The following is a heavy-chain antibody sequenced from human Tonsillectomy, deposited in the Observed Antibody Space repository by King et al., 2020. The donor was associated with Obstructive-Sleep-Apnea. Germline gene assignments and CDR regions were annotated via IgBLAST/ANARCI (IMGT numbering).Heavy chain of an antibody. D-gene: IGHD3-10*01. V-gene: IGHV3-21*01. CDR1: GFTFSSYS. CDR2: ISSSSSYI. Sequence: VQLVESGGGLVKPGGSLRLSCAASGFTFSSYSMNWVRQAPGKGLEWVSSISSSSSYIYYADSVKGRFTISRTNAKNSLYLQMNSLRAEDTAVYYCARETFTMVRGVTTKTFDYWGQGTLVTVSS. CDR3: ARETFTMVRGVTTKTFDY. J-gene: IGHJ4*02.